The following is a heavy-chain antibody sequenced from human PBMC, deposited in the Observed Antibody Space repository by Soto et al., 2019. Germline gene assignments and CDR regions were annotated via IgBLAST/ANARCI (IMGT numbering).Heavy chain of an antibody. V-gene: IGHV4-59*12. Sequence: SETLSLTCTVSGGSISSYDWSWIRQPPGKGLEWIGYIYHSGSTNYNPSLKSRVTISVDKSKNQFSLKLSSVTAADTAVYYCASLSSGSYYFDYWGQGTLVTVSS. D-gene: IGHD6-19*01. CDR1: GGSISSYD. CDR3: ASLSSGSYYFDY. J-gene: IGHJ4*02. CDR2: IYHSGST.